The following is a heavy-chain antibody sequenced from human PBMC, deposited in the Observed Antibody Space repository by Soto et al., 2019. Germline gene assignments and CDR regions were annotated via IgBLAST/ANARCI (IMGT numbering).Heavy chain of an antibody. D-gene: IGHD3-22*01. CDR2: IDPSDSQT. CDR3: ARQIYDSDTGPNFQYYFDS. J-gene: IGHJ4*02. CDR1: GYRFAGYW. V-gene: IGHV5-10-1*01. Sequence: GASLKISFKGSGYRFAGYWITWVRQKPGKGLEWMGRIDPSDSQTYYSPSFRGHVTISATKSITTVFLQWSSLRASDTAMYYCARQIYDSDTGPNFQYYFDSWGQGTTVTVSS.